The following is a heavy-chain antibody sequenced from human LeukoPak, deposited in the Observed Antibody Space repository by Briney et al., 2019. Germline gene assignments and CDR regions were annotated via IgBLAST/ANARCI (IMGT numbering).Heavy chain of an antibody. CDR3: ARVTMVVSPAGH. V-gene: IGHV1-18*01. J-gene: IGHJ1*01. CDR1: GYTFTSYG. D-gene: IGHD2-21*01. CDR2: ISAYNGNT. Sequence: ASVKVSCKASGYTFTSYGISWVRHAPGQGLEWMGWISAYNGNTNYAQKPQGRVTMTTDTSTSTAYMELRSLRSDDTAVYYCARVTMVVSPAGHWGQGTLVTVSS.